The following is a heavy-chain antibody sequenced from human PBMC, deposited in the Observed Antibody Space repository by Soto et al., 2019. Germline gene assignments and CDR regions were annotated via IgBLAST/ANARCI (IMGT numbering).Heavy chain of an antibody. CDR3: ASGYGDYDDYFDY. CDR2: IKQDGSEK. Sequence: SLRLSCAASGFTFSSYWMSWVRQAPGKGLEWVANIKQDGSEKYYVDSVKGRFTISRDNAKNSLYLQMNSLRAEDTAVYYCASGYGDYDDYFDYWGQGTLVTLSS. D-gene: IGHD4-17*01. V-gene: IGHV3-7*01. J-gene: IGHJ4*02. CDR1: GFTFSSYW.